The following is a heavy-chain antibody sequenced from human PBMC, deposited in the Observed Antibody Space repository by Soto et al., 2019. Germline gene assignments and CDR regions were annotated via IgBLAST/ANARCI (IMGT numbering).Heavy chain of an antibody. D-gene: IGHD3-10*01. V-gene: IGHV3-23*01. CDR2: ISGSAGST. Sequence: EVQLLESGGGLVQPGGSLRLSCAASGFTFSNYAMSWLRQAPGKGLEWVSAISGSAGSTYYADSVKGRFTISRDISKNTLYVQMNSLSAEDTAVYYCAKEVLGSGYHDYWGQGTLVTVSS. J-gene: IGHJ4*02. CDR1: GFTFSNYA. CDR3: AKEVLGSGYHDY.